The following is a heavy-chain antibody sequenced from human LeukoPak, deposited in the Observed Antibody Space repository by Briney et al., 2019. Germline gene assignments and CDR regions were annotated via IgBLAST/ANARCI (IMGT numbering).Heavy chain of an antibody. CDR3: ARDRVRRGSGSYQY. CDR2: ISYDGSNK. CDR1: GFIFSDYA. Sequence: GGSLRLSCAASGFIFSDYAMHWVRQAPGKGLEWVAVISYDGSNKNYADSVKGRFSISRDNSRSTLYLYMSSLRVEDTAMYYCARDRVRRGSGSYQYWGQGTLVTVSS. V-gene: IGHV3-30*04. D-gene: IGHD1-26*01. J-gene: IGHJ4*02.